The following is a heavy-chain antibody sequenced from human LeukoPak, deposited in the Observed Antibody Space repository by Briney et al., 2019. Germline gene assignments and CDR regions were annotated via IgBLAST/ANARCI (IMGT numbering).Heavy chain of an antibody. CDR1: GFTFSDHY. Sequence: GGSLRLSCAASGFTFSDHYMSWIRQAPGKGPEWVANIKQDGSEKYYVDSVKGRFTISRDNAETSLHLQMNSLRAEDTAVYYCARGGNHGDYWYFDLWGRGTLVTVSS. D-gene: IGHD4-17*01. CDR2: IKQDGSEK. V-gene: IGHV3-7*01. J-gene: IGHJ2*01. CDR3: ARGGNHGDYWYFDL.